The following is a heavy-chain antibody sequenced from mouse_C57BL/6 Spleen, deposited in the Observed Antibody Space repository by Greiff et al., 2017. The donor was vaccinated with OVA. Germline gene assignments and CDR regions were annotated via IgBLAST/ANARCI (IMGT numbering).Heavy chain of an antibody. CDR1: GYTFTDYE. V-gene: IGHV1-15*01. CDR2: IDPETGGT. Sequence: QVQLQQSGAELVRPGASVTLSCTASGYTFTDYEMHWVKQTPVHGLEWLGAIDPETGGTDYNQKFKGQAILTDDKSSSTAYMEIRSLTSEDSAVYYCTRTAGFYWGQGTLVTVSA. J-gene: IGHJ3*01. CDR3: TRTAGFY.